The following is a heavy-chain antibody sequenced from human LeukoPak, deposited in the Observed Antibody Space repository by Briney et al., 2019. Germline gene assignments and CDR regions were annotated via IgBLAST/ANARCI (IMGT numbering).Heavy chain of an antibody. D-gene: IGHD6-13*01. J-gene: IGHJ4*02. V-gene: IGHV3-11*01. CDR3: ARDIIAPGSFLYFDF. CDR1: GFSFRDYY. CDR2: ISGSGTTI. Sequence: KTGGSLRLSCAASGFSFRDYYMSWIRQAPGKGLEWFSYISGSGTTIAYADSVKGRFTISRDNAKNSLYLQMSGLGAEDTAVYYCARDIIAPGSFLYFDFWGPGTLVTVSS.